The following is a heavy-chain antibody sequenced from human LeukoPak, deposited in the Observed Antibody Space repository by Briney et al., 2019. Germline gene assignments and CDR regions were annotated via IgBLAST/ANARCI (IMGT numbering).Heavy chain of an antibody. J-gene: IGHJ4*02. CDR3: ARVGGLTRPWGRGDYFDY. Sequence: PGGSLRLSCAASGFTFSDYYMSWIRQAPGKGLEWVSYISSSGSTIYYADSVKGRFTISRDNAKNSLYLQMNSLRAEDTAVYYCARVGGLTRPWGRGDYFDYWGQGTLVTVSS. D-gene: IGHD7-27*01. V-gene: IGHV3-11*04. CDR1: GFTFSDYY. CDR2: ISSSGSTI.